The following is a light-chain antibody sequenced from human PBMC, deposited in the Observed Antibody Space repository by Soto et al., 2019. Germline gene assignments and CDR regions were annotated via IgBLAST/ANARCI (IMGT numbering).Light chain of an antibody. J-gene: IGLJ3*02. V-gene: IGLV1-44*01. Sequence: QAVVTQPPSASGTPGQRVTISCSGSGSNIGSNTVNWYQQLPGTAPKLLIYTDDQRPSGVPDRFSGSKSGTSASLAISGLQSEDEADYYCAAWDDSLSGPVFGGGTKLTVL. CDR2: TDD. CDR1: GSNIGSNT. CDR3: AAWDDSLSGPV.